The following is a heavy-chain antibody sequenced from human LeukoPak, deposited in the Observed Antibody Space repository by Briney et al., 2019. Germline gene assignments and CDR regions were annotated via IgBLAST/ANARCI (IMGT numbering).Heavy chain of an antibody. D-gene: IGHD3-10*01. CDR2: IRSKANSYAT. CDR1: GFTFSGSA. Sequence: GGSLRLSCAASGFTFSGSAMHWVRQASGKGLEWVGRIRSKANSYATAYAASVKGRFTISRDDSKNTAYLQMNSLKTEDTAVYYCAKASRIPLLWFGEASNGMDVWGQGTTVTVSS. CDR3: AKASRIPLLWFGEASNGMDV. V-gene: IGHV3-73*01. J-gene: IGHJ6*02.